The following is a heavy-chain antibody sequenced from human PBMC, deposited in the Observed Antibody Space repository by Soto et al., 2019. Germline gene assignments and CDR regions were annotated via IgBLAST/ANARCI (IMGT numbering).Heavy chain of an antibody. D-gene: IGHD6-6*01. V-gene: IGHV3-7*01. CDR3: ARDSPWSTEYSSASYAFDI. CDR1: GFTFSSYW. Sequence: GGSLRLSCAASGFTFSSYWMSWVRQAPGKGLEWVANIKQDGSEKYYVDSVKGRFTISRDNAKNTLYLQMNSLRAEDTAVYYCARDSPWSTEYSSASYAFDIWGQGTMVTVSS. CDR2: IKQDGSEK. J-gene: IGHJ3*02.